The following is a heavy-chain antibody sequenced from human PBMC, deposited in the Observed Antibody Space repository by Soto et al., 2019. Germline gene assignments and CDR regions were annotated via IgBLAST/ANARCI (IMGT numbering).Heavy chain of an antibody. J-gene: IGHJ2*01. D-gene: IGHD3-22*01. V-gene: IGHV3-64*01. CDR2: ISSSGGGT. CDR1: GFTFSSHA. CDR3: ARGYYDSTGYYLSRSPDYWYFDL. Sequence: PGGSLRLACAASGFTFSSHAMHWVRQAPGKGLEYVSAISSSGGGTYYANSVKGRFTISRDNSKNTLYLQMGSLRAEDTAVYYCARGYYDSTGYYLSRSPDYWYFDLWGRRALVTVSS.